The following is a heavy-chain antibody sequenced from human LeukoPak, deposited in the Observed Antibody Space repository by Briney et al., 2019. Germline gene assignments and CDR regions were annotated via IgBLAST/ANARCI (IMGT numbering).Heavy chain of an antibody. Sequence: PGGSLRLSCAASGFMFRSSPMSWVRQVPGKGLEWVSTISASAGNIYYADSVKGRFTISRDNSKNTLFLQMNSLRAEDTAIYYCAKRPAAVRGVIPYVDYWGQGTLVTVSS. CDR3: AKRPAAVRGVIPYVDY. D-gene: IGHD3-10*02. CDR1: GFMFRSSP. J-gene: IGHJ4*02. V-gene: IGHV3-23*01. CDR2: ISASAGNI.